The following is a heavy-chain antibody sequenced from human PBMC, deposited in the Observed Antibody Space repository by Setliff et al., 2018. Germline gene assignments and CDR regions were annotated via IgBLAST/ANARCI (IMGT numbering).Heavy chain of an antibody. CDR1: GLTIRNYW. CDR2: SSSDGSTT. Sequence: HPGGSLRLSCAASGLTIRNYWMHWVRQAPGKGLVWVSRSSSDGSTTSHADSVKGRFTISRDNAKNTLYLQMNSLRDEDTAVYYCARVAQAAGTRSGWSYYFQYMDVWSKGTTVTVSS. D-gene: IGHD6-19*01. CDR3: ARVAQAAGTRSGWSYYFQYMDV. V-gene: IGHV3-74*01. J-gene: IGHJ6*03.